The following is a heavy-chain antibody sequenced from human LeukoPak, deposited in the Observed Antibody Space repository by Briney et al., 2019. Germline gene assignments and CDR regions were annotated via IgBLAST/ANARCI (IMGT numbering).Heavy chain of an antibody. CDR3: ARVRWELLGGLGIFDY. CDR2: IWYDGSNK. D-gene: IGHD1-26*01. CDR1: GFTFSSYG. V-gene: IGHV3-33*01. J-gene: IGHJ4*02. Sequence: GRSLRLSCAASGFTFSSYGMHWVRQAPGKGLEWVAVIWYDGSNKYYGDSVKGRFTISRDNSKNTLYLQMNSLRAEDTAVYYCARVRWELLGGLGIFDYWGQGTLVTVSS.